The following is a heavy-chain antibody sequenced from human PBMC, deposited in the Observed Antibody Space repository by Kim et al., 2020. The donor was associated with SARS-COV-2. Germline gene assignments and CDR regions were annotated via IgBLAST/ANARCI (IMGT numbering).Heavy chain of an antibody. CDR1: EYTLSGYY. Sequence: ASVKVSCKASEYTLSGYYLHWVRQAPGQGLEWMGWINPNSGHTYYAEKFQGRVTMTRDASITTAYMELTRLTSDDTAVYYCAVTPGTDMPWGQGTLVAVSS. V-gene: IGHV1-2*02. CDR2: INPNSGHT. CDR3: AVTPGTDMP. J-gene: IGHJ5*02. D-gene: IGHD6-13*01.